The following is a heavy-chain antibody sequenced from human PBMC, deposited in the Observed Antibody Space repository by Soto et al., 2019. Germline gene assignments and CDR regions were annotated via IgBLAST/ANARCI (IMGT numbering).Heavy chain of an antibody. J-gene: IGHJ6*02. V-gene: IGHV1-18*01. CDR1: GYRFTNHG. Sequence: ASVKVSCKASGYRFTNHGISWVRQAPGQGLEWMGWISGNDGKTKYARKFQGRVTMTTDTSTSTAYMEMNSLRHDDTAVYYCARDFYPDPYYGMDVWGQGTTVTVSS. CDR3: ARDFYPDPYYGMDV. CDR2: ISGNDGKT.